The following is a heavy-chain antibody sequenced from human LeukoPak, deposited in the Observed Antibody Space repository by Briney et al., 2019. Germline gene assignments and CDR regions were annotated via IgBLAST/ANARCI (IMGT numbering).Heavy chain of an antibody. V-gene: IGHV3-48*03. J-gene: IGHJ6*02. D-gene: IGHD3-10*01. CDR3: ASNTVVRGVIRETGYGMDV. Sequence: GGSLGLSCAASGFTFSSYEMNWVRQAPGKGLEWVSYISSSGSIIYYADSVKGRFTISRDNAKNSLYLQMNSLRADDTAVYYCASNTVVRGVIRETGYGMDVWGQGTTVTVSS. CDR1: GFTFSSYE. CDR2: ISSSGSII.